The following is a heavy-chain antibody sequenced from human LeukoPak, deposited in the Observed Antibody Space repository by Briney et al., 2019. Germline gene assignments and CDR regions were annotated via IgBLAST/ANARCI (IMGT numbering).Heavy chain of an antibody. V-gene: IGHV3-7*01. J-gene: IGHJ6*03. D-gene: IGHD3-9*01. Sequence: GGSLRLSCVASGFTFNSYWMSWVRQAPGKGLEWVANIKEDGTEKYYVDSVRGRFTLSRDNAENSLYLQMRSLRAEDTAVYYCARDHHDVLTGYYSNYYNYYYMDVWGKGTTVTVSS. CDR2: IKEDGTEK. CDR3: ARDHHDVLTGYYSNYYNYYYMDV. CDR1: GFTFNSYW.